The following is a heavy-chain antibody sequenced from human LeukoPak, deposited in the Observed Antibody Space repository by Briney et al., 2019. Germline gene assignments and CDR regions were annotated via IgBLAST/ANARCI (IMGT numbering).Heavy chain of an antibody. CDR1: GFTFSGSA. Sequence: PGGSLKLSCAASGFTFSGSAMHWVRQASGKGREWVGRIRSKANSYATAYAASVKGRFTISRDDSKNTAYLQMNSLKTEDTAVYYCTRLPGDCSGGSCYSNYFDYWGQGTLVTVSS. J-gene: IGHJ4*02. V-gene: IGHV3-73*01. D-gene: IGHD2-15*01. CDR2: IRSKANSYAT. CDR3: TRLPGDCSGGSCYSNYFDY.